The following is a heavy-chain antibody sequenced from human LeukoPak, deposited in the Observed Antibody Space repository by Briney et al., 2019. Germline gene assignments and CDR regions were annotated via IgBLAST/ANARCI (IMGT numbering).Heavy chain of an antibody. J-gene: IGHJ4*02. D-gene: IGHD4-17*01. Sequence: GGSLRLSCAASGFTFSSYGMHWVRQASGKGLEWVGRIRSKANSYATAYAASVKGRFTISRDDSKNTAYLQMNSLKTEDTAVYGCSRNYFGDSEDNFDSWGQGILVTVSS. CDR2: IRSKANSYAT. CDR3: SRNYFGDSEDNFDS. CDR1: GFTFSSYG. V-gene: IGHV3-73*01.